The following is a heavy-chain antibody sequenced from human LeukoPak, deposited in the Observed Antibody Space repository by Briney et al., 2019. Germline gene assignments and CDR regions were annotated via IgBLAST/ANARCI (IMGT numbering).Heavy chain of an antibody. CDR2: IDTDGSST. D-gene: IGHD6-13*01. Sequence: GGSLRLSCAASGFTFSSYWMHWVRQAPGKGLVWVSRIDTDGSSTSYADSVKGRFTISRDNAKNTLYLQMNSLRAEDTAVYYCARVSSSSWWALDYWGQGTLVTVSS. CDR3: ARVSSSSWWALDY. J-gene: IGHJ4*02. CDR1: GFTFSSYW. V-gene: IGHV3-74*01.